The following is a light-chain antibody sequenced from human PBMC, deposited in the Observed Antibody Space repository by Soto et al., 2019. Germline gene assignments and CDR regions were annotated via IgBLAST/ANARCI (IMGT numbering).Light chain of an antibody. Sequence: DIQMNQSPSTLSASVGGRVTITCRASQSVGTWVAWYQQKPGKAPKLLIYGASNLESGVPSGFSGSGSGTEFTLTITTLQPDDFATYFCQHYRRNTWSFGPGTKVDIK. CDR1: QSVGTW. V-gene: IGKV1-5*01. CDR2: GAS. CDR3: QHYRRNTWS. J-gene: IGKJ1*01.